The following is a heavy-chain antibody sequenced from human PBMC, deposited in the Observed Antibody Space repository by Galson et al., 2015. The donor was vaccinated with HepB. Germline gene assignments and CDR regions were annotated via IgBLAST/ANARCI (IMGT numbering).Heavy chain of an antibody. D-gene: IGHD2-2*03. Sequence: SLRLSCAASGFSFSSYIMNWVRQAPGKGLEWVSTLHNDGVTTHIADSVRGRFTISRDNSKNTLFLQTNSLGVEDTALYYCAKFRGMDIGEYHFDHWGQGTLVTVSS. CDR2: LHNDGVTT. CDR1: GFSFSSYI. V-gene: IGHV3-23*05. CDR3: AKFRGMDIGEYHFDH. J-gene: IGHJ4*02.